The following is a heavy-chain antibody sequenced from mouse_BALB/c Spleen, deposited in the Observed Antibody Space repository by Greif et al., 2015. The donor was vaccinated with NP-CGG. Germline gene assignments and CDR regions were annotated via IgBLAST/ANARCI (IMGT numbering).Heavy chain of an antibody. V-gene: IGHV2-6-2*01. CDR2: IWSDGST. CDR3: ARHHYGSSYYYAMDY. Sequence: QVQLQQSGPDLVAPSQSLSITCTVSGFSLTSYGVHWVRQPPGKGLEWLVVIWSDGSTTYNSALKSRLSISKDNSKSQVFLKMNSLQTDDTAIYYCARHHYGSSYYYAMDYWGQGTSVTVSS. CDR1: GFSLTSYG. J-gene: IGHJ4*01. D-gene: IGHD1-1*01.